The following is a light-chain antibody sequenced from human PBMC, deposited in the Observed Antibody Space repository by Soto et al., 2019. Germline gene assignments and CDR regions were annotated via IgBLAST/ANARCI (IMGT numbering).Light chain of an antibody. CDR1: QTVSSSD. CDR3: QQYDTSGP. Sequence: IVLTQSPGPLSLSPGETATLSCRPSQTVSSSDVAWYQQKPGQAPRLLIFGATSRAPGVRDRFNGRGFAPDYTLISSRLEPADSAVYYCQQYDTSGPLGQGTKLEIK. V-gene: IGKV3-20*01. J-gene: IGKJ2*01. CDR2: GAT.